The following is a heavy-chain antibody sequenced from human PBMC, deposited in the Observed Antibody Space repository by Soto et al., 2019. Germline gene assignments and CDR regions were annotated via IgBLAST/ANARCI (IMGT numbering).Heavy chain of an antibody. CDR1: GASLSSFN. CDR2: LNIAGTI. D-gene: IGHD6-13*01. V-gene: IGHV4-4*07. J-gene: IGHJ2*01. CDR3: ARDRGEYTSSWFWYFSH. Sequence: SETLSLTCSVSGASLSSFNWNWVRQPAGKGPEWVGRLNIAGTINYNPSLKSRITMSMDTSKNQISLHLRSVTASDTAIYYCARDRGEYTSSWFWYFSHWGHGTLVTVSS.